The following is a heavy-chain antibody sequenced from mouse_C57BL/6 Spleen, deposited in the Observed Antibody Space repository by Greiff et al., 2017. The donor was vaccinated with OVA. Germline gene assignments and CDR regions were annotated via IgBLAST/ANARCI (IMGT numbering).Heavy chain of an antibody. J-gene: IGHJ2*01. CDR2: ISSGSSTI. V-gene: IGHV5-17*01. CDR1: GFTFSDYG. CDR3: ARGAGTGPFDY. D-gene: IGHD4-1*01. Sequence: EVKLVESGGGLVKPGGSLKLSCAASGFTFSDYGMHWVRQAPEKGPEWVAYISSGSSTIYYADTVKGRFTISRDNAKNTLFLQMTSLRSEDTAMYYCARGAGTGPFDYWGQGTTLTVSS.